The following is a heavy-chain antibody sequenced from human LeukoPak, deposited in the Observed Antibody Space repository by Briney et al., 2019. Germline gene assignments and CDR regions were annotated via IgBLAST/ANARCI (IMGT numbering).Heavy chain of an antibody. J-gene: IGHJ4*01. CDR2: IYPGDSDT. Sequence: ASLKVSCKGSGYSFTSYWIGWVRQMPGKGLEWMGIIYPGDSDTRYSPSFQGQVTISVDKSISTAYLQWSSLKASDTAMYYCARVAVTGTELDYWGHGTLVTVSS. D-gene: IGHD6-19*01. CDR3: ARVAVTGTELDY. V-gene: IGHV5-51*01. CDR1: GYSFTSYW.